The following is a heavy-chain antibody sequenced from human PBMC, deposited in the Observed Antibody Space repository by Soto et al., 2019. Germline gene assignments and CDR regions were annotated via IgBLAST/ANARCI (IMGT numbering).Heavy chain of an antibody. CDR2: IYRGFST. CDR3: ARDRSDSSRDDSFDI. D-gene: IGHD6-6*01. J-gene: IGHJ3*02. Sequence: GGSLRLSCAVSGFNVTNTYMSWVRQAPGKGLEWVSVIYRGFSTFYADSVKGRFTVSRDDSKNTVSLQMNSLRAEDTAVYYCARDRSDSSRDDSFDIWGQGQWSPSPQ. V-gene: IGHV3-53*01. CDR1: GFNVTNTY.